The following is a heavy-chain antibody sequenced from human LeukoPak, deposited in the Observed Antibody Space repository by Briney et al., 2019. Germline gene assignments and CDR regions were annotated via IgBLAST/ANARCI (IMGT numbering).Heavy chain of an antibody. CDR3: AREEGPLDY. Sequence: PGGSLRPSCAASGFTVSDNYMAWVRQAPGKGLEWVSLIHGGGTTDYADSVKGRFSISRDNSKNTLYLQMNTLGAEDTAVYYCAREEGPLDYWGQGTLVTVSS. V-gene: IGHV3-66*01. CDR2: IHGGGTT. CDR1: GFTVSDNY. J-gene: IGHJ4*02.